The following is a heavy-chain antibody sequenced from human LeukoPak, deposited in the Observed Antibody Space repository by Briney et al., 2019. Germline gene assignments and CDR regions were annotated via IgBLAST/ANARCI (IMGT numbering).Heavy chain of an antibody. J-gene: IGHJ4*02. V-gene: IGHV1-2*02. Sequence: GASVKVSCKASGYTFTGYYMHWVRQAPGHGLEWMGWINPNSGGTNYAQKFQGRVTMTRDTYISTAYMELSRLRSDDTAVYYCARGPDGYYYDSSGYYYVYWGQGTLVTVSS. D-gene: IGHD3-22*01. CDR3: ARGPDGYYYDSSGYYYVY. CDR2: INPNSGGT. CDR1: GYTFTGYY.